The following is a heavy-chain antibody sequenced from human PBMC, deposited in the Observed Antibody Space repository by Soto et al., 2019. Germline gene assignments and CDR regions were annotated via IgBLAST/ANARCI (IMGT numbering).Heavy chain of an antibody. D-gene: IGHD3-16*01. CDR1: GGSISSYY. V-gene: IGHV4-59*01. Sequence: SETLSLTCTVSGGSISSYYWSWIRQPPGKGLEWIGYTYYSGSTNYNPSLKSRVTISVDTSKNQFSLKLSSVTAADTAVYYCASLRLGGFDYWGQGTLVTASS. CDR2: TYYSGST. J-gene: IGHJ4*02. CDR3: ASLRLGGFDY.